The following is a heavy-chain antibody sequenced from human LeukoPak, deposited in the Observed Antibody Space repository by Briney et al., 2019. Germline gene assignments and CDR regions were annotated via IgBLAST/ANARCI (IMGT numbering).Heavy chain of an antibody. CDR1: GGSVSGYY. V-gene: IGHV4-34*01. D-gene: IGHD3-9*01. Sequence: SETLSLTCTVSGGSVSGYYWSWIRQPPGKGLEWIGEINHSGSTNYNPSLKSRVTISVDTSKNQFSLKLSSVTAADTAVYYCARGVLRYFDRSKHYYFDYWGQGTLVTVSS. CDR2: INHSGST. J-gene: IGHJ4*02. CDR3: ARGVLRYFDRSKHYYFDY.